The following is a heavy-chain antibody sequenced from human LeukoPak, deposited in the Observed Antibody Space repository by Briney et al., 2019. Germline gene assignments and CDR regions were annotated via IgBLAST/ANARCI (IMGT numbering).Heavy chain of an antibody. V-gene: IGHV3-7*01. J-gene: IGHJ4*02. CDR3: ARDNLGALDY. D-gene: IGHD1-26*01. Sequence: GGSLRLSCAASGFTFSTYWMAWVRQAPGKGLEWVANIKQDGSERYYVDSVKGRFTISRDNAKKSLYLQMNSLRAEDTAVYYCARDNLGALDYWGQGTLVTVSS. CDR2: IKQDGSER. CDR1: GFTFSTYW.